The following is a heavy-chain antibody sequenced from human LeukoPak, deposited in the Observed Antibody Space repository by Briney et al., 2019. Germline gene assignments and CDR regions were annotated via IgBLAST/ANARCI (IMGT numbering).Heavy chain of an antibody. CDR2: IYHAGII. J-gene: IGHJ4*02. V-gene: IGHV4-4*02. D-gene: IGHD3-10*01. CDR3: ARGGGSHYEIDY. Sequence: SETLSLTCAVSGGSISSSNWWTWVRQPPGKGLEWIGEIYHAGIINYNPSLKSRVTISVDKSMNQFSLRLTSVTAADTAVYFCARGGGSHYEIDYWGQGTLVTVSS. CDR1: GGSISSSNW.